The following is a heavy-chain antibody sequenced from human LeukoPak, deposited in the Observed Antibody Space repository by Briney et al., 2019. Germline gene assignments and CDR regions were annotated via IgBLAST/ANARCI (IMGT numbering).Heavy chain of an antibody. Sequence: PGGSLRLSCAASGFTLSSYGMSGVGEAPGKGVEGVSAISGSLGSTYSADSVKAPFTLSRDNSKNTLYLQMNSLRAEDTAVYYCAKDQSVYYDSSGYYYWGQGTLVTVSS. V-gene: IGHV3-23*01. D-gene: IGHD3-22*01. J-gene: IGHJ4*02. CDR3: AKDQSVYYDSSGYYY. CDR1: GFTLSSYG. CDR2: ISGSLGST.